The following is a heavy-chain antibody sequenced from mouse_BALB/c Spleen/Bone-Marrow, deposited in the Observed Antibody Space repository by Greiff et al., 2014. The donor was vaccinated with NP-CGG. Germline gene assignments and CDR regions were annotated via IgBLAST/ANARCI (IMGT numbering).Heavy chain of an antibody. J-gene: IGHJ1*01. CDR2: IRNKANGYTT. D-gene: IGHD1-2*01. Sequence: DVHLVESGGGLVQPGGSLRLSCATSGLTFTDYYMSWVRQPPGKALEWLGFIRNKANGYTTEYSASVKGRFTISRDNSQSILYLQMNTLRAEDSATYYCARDRTTATLYWYFDVWGAGTTVTVSS. CDR3: ARDRTTATLYWYFDV. V-gene: IGHV7-3*02. CDR1: GLTFTDYY.